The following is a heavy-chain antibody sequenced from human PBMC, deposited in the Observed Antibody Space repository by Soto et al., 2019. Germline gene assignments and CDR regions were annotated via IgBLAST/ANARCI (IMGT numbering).Heavy chain of an antibody. CDR2: IWYDGSNK. D-gene: IGHD3-10*01. CDR3: ARPYGSVSYPNWFDP. V-gene: IGHV3-33*01. Sequence: GGSLRLSCAASGFTFSSYGMHWVRQAPGKGLEWVAVIWYDGSNKYYADSVKGRFTISRDNSKNTLYLQMNSLRAEDTAVYYCARPYGSVSYPNWFDPWGQGTLVTVSS. J-gene: IGHJ5*02. CDR1: GFTFSSYG.